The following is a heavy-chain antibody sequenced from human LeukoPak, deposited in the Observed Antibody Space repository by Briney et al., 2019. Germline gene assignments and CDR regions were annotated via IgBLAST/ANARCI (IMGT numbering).Heavy chain of an antibody. Sequence: GGSLRLSCAASGFGFSTYSMSWVRQAPGKGLEWVSVISDTGATTFYADSVKGRFTISRDNSKNTLYLQMSSLRVEDTAVYYCARLTRIVGDAFDIWGQGTMVTVSS. CDR2: ISDTGATT. CDR1: GFGFSTYS. CDR3: ARLTRIVGDAFDI. D-gene: IGHD1-26*01. V-gene: IGHV3-23*01. J-gene: IGHJ3*02.